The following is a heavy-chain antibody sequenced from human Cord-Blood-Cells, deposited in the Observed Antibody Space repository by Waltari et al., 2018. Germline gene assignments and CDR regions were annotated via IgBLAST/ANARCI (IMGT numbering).Heavy chain of an antibody. CDR3: AGFLLGYCSSTSCLFDY. CDR1: GGTCRTHA. V-gene: IGHV1-69*01. CDR2: IIPIFGTA. D-gene: IGHD2-2*01. Sequence: QVQLVQSGAAVKKPGSSVMVSCKASGGTCRTHAITSPRQAAGQGLEWMGGIIPIFGTANYAQKFQGRVTITADESTSTAYMELSSLRSEDTAVYYCAGFLLGYCSSTSCLFDYWGQGTLVTVSS. J-gene: IGHJ4*02.